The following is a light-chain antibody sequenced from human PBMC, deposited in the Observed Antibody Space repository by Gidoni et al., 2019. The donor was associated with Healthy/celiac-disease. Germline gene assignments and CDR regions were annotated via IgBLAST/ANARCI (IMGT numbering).Light chain of an antibody. Sequence: EIVMSQSPDSLAVSLGERATINCKSSQSVLYSSNNKNYLAWYKQKPGQPPKLLIYWASTLESGVPDRFSCSGSGTDFTLTISSLQAEDVAVYYCQQYYSPPTWTFGQGTKVEIK. CDR3: QQYYSPPTWT. CDR2: WAS. CDR1: QSVLYSSNNKNY. V-gene: IGKV4-1*01. J-gene: IGKJ1*01.